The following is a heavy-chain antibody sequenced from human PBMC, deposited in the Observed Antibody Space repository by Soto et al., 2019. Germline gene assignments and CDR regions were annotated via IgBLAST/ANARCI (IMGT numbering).Heavy chain of an antibody. D-gene: IGHD3-22*01. CDR2: IKQDGSEK. Sequence: GGSLRLSCAASGFTFSSYWMSWVRQAPGKGLEWVANIKQDGSEKYYVDSVKGRFTISRDNAKNSLYLQMNSLRAEDTAVYYCARDLVPDRSGYSVSDAFDIWGQGTMVTVSS. CDR3: ARDLVPDRSGYSVSDAFDI. J-gene: IGHJ3*02. V-gene: IGHV3-7*03. CDR1: GFTFSSYW.